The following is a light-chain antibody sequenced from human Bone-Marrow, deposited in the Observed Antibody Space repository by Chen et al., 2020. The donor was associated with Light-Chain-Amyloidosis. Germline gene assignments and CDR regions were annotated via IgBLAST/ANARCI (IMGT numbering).Light chain of an antibody. CDR3: QVWDRSGDRPV. CDR1: NIGSTS. J-gene: IGLJ3*02. V-gene: IGLV3-21*02. CDR2: DDS. Sequence: SYVLTQPSSVSVAPGQTATIACGGNNIGSTSVHWYQQTPGQAPLLVVYDDSDRPSGNPERLSGSNSANAATLTINRVEAGDEADYYCQVWDRSGDRPVFGGGTKLTVL.